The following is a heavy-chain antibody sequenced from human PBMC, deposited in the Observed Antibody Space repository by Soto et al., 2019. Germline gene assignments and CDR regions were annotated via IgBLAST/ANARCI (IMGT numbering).Heavy chain of an antibody. CDR1: GGSISSYY. CDR2: IYYSGST. Sequence: SETLSLTCTVSGGSISSYYWSWIRQPPGKGLEWIGYIYYSGSTNYNPSLKSRVTISVDTYKNQFSLKLSSVTAADTAVYYCASGXYYYDSSGYYSLSSLDYWGQGTLVTVSS. V-gene: IGHV4-59*01. J-gene: IGHJ4*02. CDR3: ASGXYYYDSSGYYSLSSLDY. D-gene: IGHD3-22*01.